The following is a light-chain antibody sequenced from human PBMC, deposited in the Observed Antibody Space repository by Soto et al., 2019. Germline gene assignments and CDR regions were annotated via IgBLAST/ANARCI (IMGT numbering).Light chain of an antibody. CDR1: QSVSSN. Sequence: EIVMTQSPATLSVSPGERATLSCRASQSVSSNLAWYQQKPGQAPRLLIFGASTRATGIPARFSGSGSGTEFTLTISSLQSEDFAVYYCQQYNTWPPITCGPGTRLDIK. V-gene: IGKV3-15*01. CDR2: GAS. CDR3: QQYNTWPPIT. J-gene: IGKJ5*01.